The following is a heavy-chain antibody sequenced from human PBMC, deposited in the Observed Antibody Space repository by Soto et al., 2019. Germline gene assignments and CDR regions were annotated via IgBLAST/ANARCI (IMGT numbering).Heavy chain of an antibody. J-gene: IGHJ5*02. V-gene: IGHV1-69*06. CDR1: GGTFSSYA. Sequence: QVQLVQSGAEVKKPGSSVKVSCKASGGTFSSYAISWVRQAPGQGLEWMGGIIPIFGTANYAQKFQGRVTITADKSTITADMELSRLRSEDTAVYYCARGLWFGESRGWFDPWGQGTLVTVSS. CDR2: IIPIFGTA. D-gene: IGHD3-10*01. CDR3: ARGLWFGESRGWFDP.